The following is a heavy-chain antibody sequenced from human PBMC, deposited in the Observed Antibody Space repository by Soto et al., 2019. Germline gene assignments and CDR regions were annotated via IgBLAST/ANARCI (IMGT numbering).Heavy chain of an antibody. V-gene: IGHV3-72*01. CDR3: ATEGSYAGPDVDY. Sequence: EVQLVESGGGLVQPGGSLRLSCVISGFTFSARYIDWVRQATGPGLEWVGRSRDKANGYTPDYAAPVRGRFTISRDDAKNSLYLQMSSLKTEDTAVYYCATEGSYAGPDVDYWCQGPLVTVSS. CDR1: GFTFSARY. D-gene: IGHD1-26*01. J-gene: IGHJ4*02. CDR2: SRDKANGYTP.